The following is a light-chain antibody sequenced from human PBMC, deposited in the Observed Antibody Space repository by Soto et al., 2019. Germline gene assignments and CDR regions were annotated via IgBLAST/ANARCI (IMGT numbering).Light chain of an antibody. V-gene: IGKV1-9*01. CDR2: AAS. CDR3: QQYHIYSGT. J-gene: IGKJ1*01. CDR1: QDISSY. Sequence: IQLTQSPSSLSASVGDRVTITCRASQDISSYLGWYQQKPGKAPKLLIYAASTLQRGVPSRFSGSGSGTDFTLTINSLQPDDFATYYCQQYHIYSGTFGQGTKVDIK.